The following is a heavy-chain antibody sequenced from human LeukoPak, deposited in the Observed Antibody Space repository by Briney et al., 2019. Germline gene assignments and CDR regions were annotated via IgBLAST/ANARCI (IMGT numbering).Heavy chain of an antibody. Sequence: ASLKVSCKASGYTFTGYYMHWVRHAPGQGLEWMGWINPNSGGTNYAQKFQGWVTMTRDTSISTAYMELSRLRSDDTAVYYCARIRTYGDYAFDYRGQGSPVTVSS. CDR3: ARIRTYGDYAFDY. V-gene: IGHV1-2*04. J-gene: IGHJ4*02. D-gene: IGHD4-17*01. CDR1: GYTFTGYY. CDR2: INPNSGGT.